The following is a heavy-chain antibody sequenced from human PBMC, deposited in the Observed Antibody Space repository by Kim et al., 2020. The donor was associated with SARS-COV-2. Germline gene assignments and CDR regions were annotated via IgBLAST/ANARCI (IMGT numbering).Heavy chain of an antibody. Sequence: ASVKVSCKTSGYTFTGYYLHWVRQARGQGLEWMGWINPSNGNTHFTQKFQGRDIMTRDSSINTAFMELNRLTSDDTAVYYCTRGGVMTTVEIDYWGQGTL. CDR2: INPSNGNT. CDR1: GYTFTGYY. CDR3: TRGGVMTTVEIDY. V-gene: IGHV1-2*02. D-gene: IGHD4-4*01. J-gene: IGHJ4*02.